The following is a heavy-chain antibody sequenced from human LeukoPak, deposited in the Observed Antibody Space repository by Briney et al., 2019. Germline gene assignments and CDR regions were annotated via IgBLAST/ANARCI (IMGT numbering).Heavy chain of an antibody. CDR2: IIPIFGAA. J-gene: IGHJ4*02. CDR3: AVVSTVVSGFDY. V-gene: IGHV1-69*13. CDR1: GGTFSSYA. D-gene: IGHD4-23*01. Sequence: SVKVSCKASGGTFSSYAISWVRQAPGQGLEWMGGIIPIFGAANYAQKFQGRVTITADESTSTAYMELSSLRSEDTAVYYCAVVSTVVSGFDYWGQGTLVTVSS.